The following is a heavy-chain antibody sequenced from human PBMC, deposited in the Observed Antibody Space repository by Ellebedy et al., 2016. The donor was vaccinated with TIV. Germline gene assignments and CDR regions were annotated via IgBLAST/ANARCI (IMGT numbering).Heavy chain of an antibody. J-gene: IGHJ4*02. V-gene: IGHV3-64*01. Sequence: PGGSLRLSCAASGFMFSSYAMHWVRQAPGKGLEYVSGINSNGGFTYHVNVVKGRFSISRDNSENTLYLQMNSLRAEDTAVYYCAKEDYYDTSGPLDYWGQGTLVTVSS. D-gene: IGHD3-22*01. CDR2: INSNGGFT. CDR1: GFMFSSYA. CDR3: AKEDYYDTSGPLDY.